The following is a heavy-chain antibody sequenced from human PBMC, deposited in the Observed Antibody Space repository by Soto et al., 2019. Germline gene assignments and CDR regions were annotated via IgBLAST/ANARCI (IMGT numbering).Heavy chain of an antibody. J-gene: IGHJ4*02. D-gene: IGHD2-2*01. Sequence: VESLKISCQASGYIFTAYWITWCLELPGKVLEWMATIDPSDSYVDYSPSFRGHVTFSVDRSITTVYLQWNSLKASDSAMYFCTRRASSSFYHFDFWGQGALVTVSS. CDR3: TRRASSSFYHFDF. V-gene: IGHV5-10-1*01. CDR2: IDPSDSYV. CDR1: GYIFTAYW.